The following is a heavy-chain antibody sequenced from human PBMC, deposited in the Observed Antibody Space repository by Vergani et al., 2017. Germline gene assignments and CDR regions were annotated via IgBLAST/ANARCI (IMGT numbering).Heavy chain of an antibody. CDR2: ISSSSSYT. CDR3: ARDFDILTGYGGNFDY. J-gene: IGHJ4*02. Sequence: QVQLVESGGGLVKPGGSLRLSCAASGFTFSDYYMSWIRPAPGKGLEWVSYISSSSSYTNDADSVKGRFTISRDNAKNSLYLQMNSLRAEDTAVYYCARDFDILTGYGGNFDYWGQGTLVTVSS. CDR1: GFTFSDYY. V-gene: IGHV3-11*05. D-gene: IGHD3-9*01.